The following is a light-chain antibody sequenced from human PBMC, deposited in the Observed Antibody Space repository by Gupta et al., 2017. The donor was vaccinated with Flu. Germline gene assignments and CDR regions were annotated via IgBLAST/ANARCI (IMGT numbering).Light chain of an antibody. CDR1: SSNIGNNY. CDR3: GTWDSSMSALV. V-gene: IGLV1-51*01. CDR2: DNN. Sequence: QSVLTQPPSVSAAPGQKVTISCSGSSSNIGNNYVSWYQQLPGTAPKLLIYDNNKRPSGIPDRFSGSKSGTSATLAITGLQAGEEADYYCGTWDSSMSALVFGGGTKRTVL. J-gene: IGLJ2*01.